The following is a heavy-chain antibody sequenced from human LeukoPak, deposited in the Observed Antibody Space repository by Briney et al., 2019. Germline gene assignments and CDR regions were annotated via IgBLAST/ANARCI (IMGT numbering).Heavy chain of an antibody. D-gene: IGHD2-2*02. CDR1: GYIFTNSW. CDR2: INPAGSER. CDR3: SRQGCTTTSCHTIDS. J-gene: IGHJ4*02. V-gene: IGHV5-51*01. Sequence: GESLKISCKGSGYIFTNSWIGWVRQMPGKGLELMGIINPAGSERRYSPSFQGQVTISVDKSISTAYLQWSSLKASDTAMYYCSRQGCTTTSCHTIDSWGQGSLVTVSS.